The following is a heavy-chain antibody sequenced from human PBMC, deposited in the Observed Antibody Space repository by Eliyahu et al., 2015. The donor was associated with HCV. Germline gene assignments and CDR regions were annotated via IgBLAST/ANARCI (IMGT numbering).Heavy chain of an antibody. V-gene: IGHV3-23*01. CDR1: GFTFGSYA. J-gene: IGHJ4*02. Sequence: EVQLLESGGGLVHPGGSLRLSCTASGFTFGSYAMSWVRQAPGKGLEWVSSIDDRGASTYYADSVKGRFTISRDNSKNTLYLQMNSLRAEDTAVYYCAKGGVSNYDGNRYSDFWGQGTLVTVSS. CDR2: IDDRGAST. D-gene: IGHD4-23*01. CDR3: AKGGVSNYDGNRYSDF.